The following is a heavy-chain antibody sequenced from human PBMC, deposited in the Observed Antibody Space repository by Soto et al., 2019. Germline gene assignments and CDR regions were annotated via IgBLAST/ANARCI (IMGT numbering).Heavy chain of an antibody. J-gene: IGHJ4*02. V-gene: IGHV4-59*08. CDR3: ATYRRGEGGRGY. D-gene: IGHD6-19*01. CDR1: GGSVSSHH. Sequence: QVQLQESGPGLVKPSETLSLTCSVSGGSVSSHHWTWIRQPPGKGLEWIGDYSDSTSYSPSLKGRVTTSADTSMNRFSLELSSVTATETAVYYCATYRRGEGGRGYWGQGTLVNVSS. CDR2: DYSDST.